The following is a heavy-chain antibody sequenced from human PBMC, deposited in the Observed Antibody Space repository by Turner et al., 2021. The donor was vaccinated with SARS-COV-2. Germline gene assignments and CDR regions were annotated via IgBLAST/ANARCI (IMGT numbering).Heavy chain of an antibody. CDR1: GYTLIELS. CDR2: FDPEDGET. J-gene: IGHJ5*02. D-gene: IGHD2-8*01. V-gene: IGHV1-24*01. Sequence: QVQLVQSGAAVKKPGASVQVSCKVSGYTLIELSMHWVRQAPGKGLEWMGGFDPEDGETIYAQKYQGRVTMTEDTSTDTAYMELSSLRSEDTAEYYCASAPPYCTNGVCPNWFDPWGQGTLVTVSS. CDR3: ASAPPYCTNGVCPNWFDP.